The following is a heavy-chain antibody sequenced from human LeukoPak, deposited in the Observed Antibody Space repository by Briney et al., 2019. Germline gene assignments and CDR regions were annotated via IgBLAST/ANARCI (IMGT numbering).Heavy chain of an antibody. Sequence: GGSLRLSCTAPGFTFGDHAMSWVRQAPGKGLEWVGFIRSKAYGGTTEYAASVKGRFTISRDDSKSIAYLQINSLKIEDTAVYYCTRSKFWFGDRLYYYYMDVWGKGTTVTISS. V-gene: IGHV3-49*04. J-gene: IGHJ6*03. CDR3: TRSKFWFGDRLYYYYMDV. CDR2: IRSKAYGGTT. D-gene: IGHD3-10*01. CDR1: GFTFGDHA.